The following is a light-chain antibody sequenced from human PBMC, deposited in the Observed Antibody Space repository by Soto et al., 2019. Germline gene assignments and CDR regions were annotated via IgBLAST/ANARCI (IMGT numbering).Light chain of an antibody. J-gene: IGKJ3*01. V-gene: IGKV3-20*01. CDR3: QQYGSSHGFT. Sequence: EIVLTQSPGTLSLSPGERATLSCRASQSVSSSYLAWYQQKPGQAPRLLIYGASSRATGIPDRFSGGGSGTDFTLAISSLEPEDFAVYYCQQYGSSHGFTFGPGTKVDIK. CDR1: QSVSSSY. CDR2: GAS.